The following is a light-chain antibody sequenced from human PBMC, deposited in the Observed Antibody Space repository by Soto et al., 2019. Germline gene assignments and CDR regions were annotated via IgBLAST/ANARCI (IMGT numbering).Light chain of an antibody. CDR3: QQFSDYPFT. J-gene: IGKJ3*01. CDR2: DVS. Sequence: AIQLTQSPSSLSASVGDRVTITCRASQVISSDLAWYQQKPGKPPKLLMYDVSSLESGVPSRFSGSGSGTDFTLTISSLQPEDFTTYYCQQFSDYPFTFGPGTRVDIK. V-gene: IGKV1D-13*01. CDR1: QVISSD.